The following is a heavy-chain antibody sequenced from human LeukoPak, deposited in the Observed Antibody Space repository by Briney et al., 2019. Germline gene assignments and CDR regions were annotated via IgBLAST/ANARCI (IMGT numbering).Heavy chain of an antibody. Sequence: PGGSLRLPCAASGFTFSSYAMSWVRQAPGKGLEWVSAISGSGGSTYYADSVKGRFTISRDNSKNTLYLQMNSLRAEDTAVYYCPIAAAGENWFDPWGQGTLVTVSS. J-gene: IGHJ5*02. CDR1: GFTFSSYA. D-gene: IGHD6-13*01. V-gene: IGHV3-23*01. CDR3: PIAAAGENWFDP. CDR2: ISGSGGST.